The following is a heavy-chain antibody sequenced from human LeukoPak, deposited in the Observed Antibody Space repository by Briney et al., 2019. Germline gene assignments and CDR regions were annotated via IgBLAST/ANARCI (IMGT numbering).Heavy chain of an antibody. D-gene: IGHD3-16*01. V-gene: IGHV3-74*01. CDR1: GLTFSSYW. CDR2: INSDGSST. CDR3: VKGGY. Sequence: GGSLRLSCAASGLTFSSYWMHWVRQAPGKGLVWVSRINSDGSSTSYADSVKGRFTISRDNSKNTLYLQMSSLRAEDTAVYYCVKGGYWGQGTLVTVSS. J-gene: IGHJ4*02.